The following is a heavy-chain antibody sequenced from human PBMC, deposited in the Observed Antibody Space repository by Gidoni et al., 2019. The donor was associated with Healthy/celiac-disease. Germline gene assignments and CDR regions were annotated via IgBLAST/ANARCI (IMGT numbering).Heavy chain of an antibody. V-gene: IGHV3-53*01. CDR2: IYSGGST. Sequence: EVQLVESGGGLIQPGGSLRLSCAASGFTVSSNYMSWVRQAPGKGLEWVSVIYSGGSTYYADSVKGRFTISRDNSKNTLYLQMNSLRAEDTAVYYCARGPPYYYDSSGYYYGYYYYGMDVWGQGTTVTVSS. D-gene: IGHD3-22*01. J-gene: IGHJ6*02. CDR3: ARGPPYYYDSSGYYYGYYYYGMDV. CDR1: GFTVSSNY.